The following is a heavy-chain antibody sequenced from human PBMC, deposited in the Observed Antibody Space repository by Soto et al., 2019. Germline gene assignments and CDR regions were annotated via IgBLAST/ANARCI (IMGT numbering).Heavy chain of an antibody. D-gene: IGHD3-22*01. CDR1: GGTFSSYA. CDR3: ARISAYYYDSRFDP. J-gene: IGHJ5*02. V-gene: IGHV1-69*13. Sequence: GASVKVSCKASGGTFSSYAISWVRQAPGQGLEWMGGIIPIFGTANYAQKFQGRVTITADESTSTAYMELSSLRSEDTAVYYCARISAYYYDSRFDPWGQGTLVTVSS. CDR2: IIPIFGTA.